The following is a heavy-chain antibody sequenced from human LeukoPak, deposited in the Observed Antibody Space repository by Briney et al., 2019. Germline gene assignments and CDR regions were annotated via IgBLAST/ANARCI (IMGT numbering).Heavy chain of an antibody. V-gene: IGHV1-2*06. CDR2: INPNSGGT. CDR3: ARANGDQRSNAFDI. CDR1: GYTFTGYY. J-gene: IGHJ3*02. Sequence: ASVKVSCKASGYTFTGYYMHWVRQAPGQGLKWMGRINPNSGGTNYAQKFQGRVTMTRDTSISTAYMELSRLRSDDTAVYYCARANGDQRSNAFDIWGQGTMVTVSS. D-gene: IGHD4-17*01.